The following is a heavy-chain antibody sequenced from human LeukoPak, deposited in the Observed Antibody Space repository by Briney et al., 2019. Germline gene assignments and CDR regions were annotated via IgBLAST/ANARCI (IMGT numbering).Heavy chain of an antibody. CDR1: GFTVSSNY. D-gene: IGHD6-13*01. CDR3: ARSDSSSRPYFDY. Sequence: GGSLRLSCAASGFTVSSNYMSWVRQAPGKGLEWVSVIYSGGSTYYADSVKGRITISRDNSKNTLYLQMNSPRAEDTAVYYCARSDSSSRPYFDYWGQGTLVTVSS. V-gene: IGHV3-53*01. J-gene: IGHJ4*02. CDR2: IYSGGST.